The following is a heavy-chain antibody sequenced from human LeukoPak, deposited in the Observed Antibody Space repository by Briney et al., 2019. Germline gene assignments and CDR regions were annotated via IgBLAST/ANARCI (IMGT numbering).Heavy chain of an antibody. CDR2: MDPSDSDT. D-gene: IGHD3-10*01. CDR3: ARADRGVHDY. J-gene: IGHJ4*02. V-gene: IGHV5-51*01. Sequence: GESLKISCKGSGYSFTTYWIGWVRQMPGKGLEWMGLMDPSDSDTRYSPSSQGQVTISADKSISTAYLQWSSLKASDTAMYYCARADRGVHDYWGQGTLVTVSA. CDR1: GYSFTTYW.